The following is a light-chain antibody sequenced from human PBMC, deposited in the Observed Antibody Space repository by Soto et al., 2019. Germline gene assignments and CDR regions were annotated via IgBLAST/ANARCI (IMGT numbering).Light chain of an antibody. Sequence: QSVLTQPPSASGSPGQSVTISCTGTSSDVGGYNYVSWYQQHPGKAPKLMIYEVSKRPSGVPDRFSGSTDGSSNSASLTISGLQTEDEADYYCQSYDSTTVVFGGGTKLTVL. J-gene: IGLJ2*01. CDR3: QSYDSTTVV. V-gene: IGLV2-8*01. CDR2: EVS. CDR1: SSDVGGYNY.